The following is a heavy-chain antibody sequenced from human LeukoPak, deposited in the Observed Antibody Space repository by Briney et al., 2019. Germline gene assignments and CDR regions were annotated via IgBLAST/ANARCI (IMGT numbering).Heavy chain of an antibody. CDR1: GFTFSSYA. CDR3: ARVGGSSYNY. V-gene: IGHV3-23*01. D-gene: IGHD1-26*01. J-gene: IGHJ4*02. Sequence: GGSLRLSCAASGFTFSSYAMSWVRQAPGKGLEWVSGISGSDSSTYYADSVKGRVTISRDNSKNTLYLQMNSLRAEDTAVYYCARVGGSSYNYWGPGTLLTVSS. CDR2: ISGSDSST.